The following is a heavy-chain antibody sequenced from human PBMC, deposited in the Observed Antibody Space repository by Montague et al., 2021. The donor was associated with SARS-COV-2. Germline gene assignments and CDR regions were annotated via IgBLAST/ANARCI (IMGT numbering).Heavy chain of an antibody. CDR1: GGSISSYY. J-gene: IGHJ3*02. CDR3: ARGALFYDSSGYYSDAFDI. D-gene: IGHD3-22*01. CDR2: IYTSGST. Sequence: SETLSLTCTVSGGSISSYYWNWIRQSAGKGLEWIGRIYTSGSTNSYPSLKSRVTMSVDTSKNQFSLKLSSVTAADTAVYYCARGALFYDSSGYYSDAFDIWGQGKTVTVSS. V-gene: IGHV4-4*07.